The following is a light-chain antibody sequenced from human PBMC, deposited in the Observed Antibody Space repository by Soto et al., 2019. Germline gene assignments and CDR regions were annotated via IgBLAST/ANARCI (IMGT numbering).Light chain of an antibody. Sequence: EIVLTQSPATLSLSPGERATLSCRPSQSVSSYLAWYQQKPGQAPRLLIYDASNSATGIPARFSGSESGADFNISISSREPEDVVVEYWSQRSNWPPLPLGGGTQVEIE. J-gene: IGKJ4*02. V-gene: IGKV3-11*01. CDR2: DAS. CDR1: QSVSSY. CDR3: SQRSNWPPLP.